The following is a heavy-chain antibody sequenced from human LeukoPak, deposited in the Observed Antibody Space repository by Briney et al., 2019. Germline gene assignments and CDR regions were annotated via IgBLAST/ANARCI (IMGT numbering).Heavy chain of an antibody. D-gene: IGHD3-10*01. CDR1: GFTFIDYG. CDR3: ARGVRGGMDV. Sequence: ASVKVSCKASGFTFIDYGLTWVRQAPGQGLEWTGWIRAYNGNTNYAQKLQGRVTMTTDTSTTTAYMELTSLRSDDTAVYYCARGVRGGMDVWGQGTTVTVSS. V-gene: IGHV1-18*01. J-gene: IGHJ6*02. CDR2: IRAYNGNT.